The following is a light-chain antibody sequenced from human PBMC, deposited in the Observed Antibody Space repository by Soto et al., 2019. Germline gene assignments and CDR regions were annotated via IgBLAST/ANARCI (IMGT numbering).Light chain of an antibody. CDR2: KAS. CDR3: QQYNSYSRT. V-gene: IGKV1-5*03. CDR1: QSISSW. J-gene: IGKJ1*01. Sequence: DIQMTQSPSTLSASVGDRVTITCRASQSISSWLAWYQQKPGTAPKLLIYKASSLESGVPSRFSGSGSGTEFTITISSLQPDDFATYYCQQYNSYSRTFGQGTKVEIK.